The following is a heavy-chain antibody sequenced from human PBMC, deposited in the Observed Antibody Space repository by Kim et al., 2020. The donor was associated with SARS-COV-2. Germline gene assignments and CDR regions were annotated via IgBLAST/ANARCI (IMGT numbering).Heavy chain of an antibody. CDR1: GGSISGGTSY. CDR2: ISHSGST. J-gene: IGHJ4*02. D-gene: IGHD1-26*01. V-gene: IGHV4-39*01. CDR3: ARHEGSGSYYAAFDS. Sequence: SETLSLTCSVSGGSISGGTSYWGWVRQPPGKALEWIGSISHSGSTAVNPSLNGRVTISVDTANNQFSLKLTSMGAADTAIYYCARHEGSGSYYAAFDSWGQGLLVTVST.